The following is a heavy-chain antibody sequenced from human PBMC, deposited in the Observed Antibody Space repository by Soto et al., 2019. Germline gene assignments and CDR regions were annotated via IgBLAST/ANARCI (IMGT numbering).Heavy chain of an antibody. J-gene: IGHJ4*02. V-gene: IGHV4-39*01. CDR1: GDSIGTTHSY. Sequence: SETLSLTCTVSGDSIGTTHSYWAWIRQSPGKGLEWIGNIHYSGSTYYMPSLRSRVTLSVDTSKNQFSLRLTSVTAEDTAVYYCARHEGNGNVWPLDYWGQGVLVTVSS. CDR3: ARHEGNGNVWPLDY. D-gene: IGHD2-8*01. CDR2: IHYSGST.